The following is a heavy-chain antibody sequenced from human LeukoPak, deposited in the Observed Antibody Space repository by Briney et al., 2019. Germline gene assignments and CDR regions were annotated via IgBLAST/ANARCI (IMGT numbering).Heavy chain of an antibody. V-gene: IGHV1-2*06. CDR1: GYTCTDFF. CDR3: ARGRTTTDY. CDR2: INPKSGGT. J-gene: IGHJ4*02. D-gene: IGHD1-1*01. Sequence: ASVKVSCKASGYTCTDFFMHWVRQAPGQGLEWMGRINPKSGGTKYAQKFQGRVTVTRDTSTSTAYMELSRLTPVDAAVYYCARGRTTTDYWGQGTLVTVSS.